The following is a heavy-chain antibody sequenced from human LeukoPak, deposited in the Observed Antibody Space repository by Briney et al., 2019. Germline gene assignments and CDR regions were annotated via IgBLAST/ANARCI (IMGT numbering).Heavy chain of an antibody. J-gene: IGHJ6*03. Sequence: SETLSLTCTVSGGSIRSVSYYWGWIRQPPGKGLEWIGSIYYSRSTYYNVSLKSRVTISVDTSKNQFSLDLSSVTAADTAVYYCARAWGDYYYYMGVWGKGTAVTVSS. V-gene: IGHV4-39*07. CDR3: ARAWGDYYYYMGV. CDR1: GGSIRSVSYY. CDR2: IYYSRST. D-gene: IGHD7-27*01.